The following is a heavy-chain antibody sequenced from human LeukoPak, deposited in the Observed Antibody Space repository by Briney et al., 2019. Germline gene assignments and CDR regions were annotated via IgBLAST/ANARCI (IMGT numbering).Heavy chain of an antibody. V-gene: IGHV4-31*03. CDR3: AREVGVRYFDWLSTPGAFDI. CDR1: GGSITSGVYY. D-gene: IGHD3-9*01. CDR2: IYSSGST. J-gene: IGHJ3*02. Sequence: SETLSLTCTVSGGSITSGVYYWSWVRQHPEMGLEWIGYIYSSGSTFYNPSLKSRITISRDTSKNQFSLKLSSVTAADTAVYYCAREVGVRYFDWLSTPGAFDIWGQGTMVTVSS.